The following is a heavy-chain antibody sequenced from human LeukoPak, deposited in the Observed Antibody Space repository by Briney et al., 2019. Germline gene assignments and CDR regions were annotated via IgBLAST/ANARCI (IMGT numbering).Heavy chain of an antibody. V-gene: IGHV4-39*01. Sequence: SETLSLTCTASGGSISSSSYYWGWIRQPPGKGLEWIGSIYYSGSTYYNPSLKSRVTISVDTSKNQFSLKLSSVTAADTAVYYCASKPRGGSRIDYWGQGTLVTVSS. CDR1: GGSISSSSYY. CDR2: IYYSGST. J-gene: IGHJ4*02. D-gene: IGHD6-13*01. CDR3: ASKPRGGSRIDY.